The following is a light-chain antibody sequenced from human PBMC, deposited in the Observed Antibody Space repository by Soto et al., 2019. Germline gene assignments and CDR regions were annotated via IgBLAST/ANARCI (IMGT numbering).Light chain of an antibody. CDR2: RAS. Sequence: EVVLTQSPGTLSLSPGERATPSCRASQTVDSTYLAWYQQKPGQAPRLLIYRASSRAAGVPDRFSGSGCGTDFTLTISKLDCEDFAVYYCQQYDNSPPLYTFGQGTKLEIK. CDR3: QQYDNSPPLYT. V-gene: IGKV3-20*01. CDR1: QTVDSTY. J-gene: IGKJ2*01.